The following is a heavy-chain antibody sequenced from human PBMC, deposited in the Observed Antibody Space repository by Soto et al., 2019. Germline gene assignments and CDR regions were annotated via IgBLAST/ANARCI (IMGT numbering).Heavy chain of an antibody. CDR2: IYYSGST. V-gene: IGHV4-31*03. J-gene: IGHJ4*02. CDR3: ARASRLNYDFWSGYYTGGYYYFDY. CDR1: GGSISSGGYY. Sequence: SETLSLTCTVSGGSISSGGYYRSWIRQHPGKGLEWIGYIYYSGSTYYNPSLKSRVTISVDTSKNQFSLKLSSVTAADTAVYYCARASRLNYDFWSGYYTGGYYYFDYXGQGTLVTVSS. D-gene: IGHD3-3*01.